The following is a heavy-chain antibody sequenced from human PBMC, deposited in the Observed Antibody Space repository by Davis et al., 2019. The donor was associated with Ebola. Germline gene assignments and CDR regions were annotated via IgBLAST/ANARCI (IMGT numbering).Heavy chain of an antibody. Sequence: PGGSLRLSCAASGFTFSSYSMNWVRQAPGKGLEWVSSISSSSSYIYYADSVKGRFTISRDNAKNSLYLQMNSLRAEDTAVYYCARGPFLVGATEIYYYYMDVWGKGTTVTVSS. CDR1: GFTFSSYS. J-gene: IGHJ6*03. CDR2: ISSSSSYI. V-gene: IGHV3-21*01. D-gene: IGHD1-26*01. CDR3: ARGPFLVGATEIYYYYMDV.